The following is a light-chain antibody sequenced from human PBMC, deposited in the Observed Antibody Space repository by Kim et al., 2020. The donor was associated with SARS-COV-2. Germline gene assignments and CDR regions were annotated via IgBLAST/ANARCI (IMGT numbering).Light chain of an antibody. CDR1: SSDVVAYTY. J-gene: IGLJ2*01. CDR2: DVT. Sequence: GQSITISCTGTSSDVVAYTYGFWYQQPPGAVPKLIIYDVTKRPSGVSSRFSGFKSDNTASLTISGLQTEDEATYHCSSYTSSSDVIFGGGTKVTVL. V-gene: IGLV2-14*03. CDR3: SSYTSSSDVI.